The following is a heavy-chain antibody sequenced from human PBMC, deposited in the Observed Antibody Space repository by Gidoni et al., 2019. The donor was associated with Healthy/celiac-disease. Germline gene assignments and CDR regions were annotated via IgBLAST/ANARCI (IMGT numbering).Heavy chain of an antibody. CDR3: ARDLRGELLRGAFDI. CDR1: GFTFSSYA. D-gene: IGHD1-26*01. CDR2: ISYDGSNK. J-gene: IGHJ3*02. Sequence: QVQLVESGGGVVQPGRSLSLSCAASGFTFSSYAMHWVRQAPGKGLEWVAVISYDGSNKYYADSVKGRFTISRDNSKNTLYLQMNSLRAEDTAVYYCARDLRGELLRGAFDIWGQGTMVTVSS. V-gene: IGHV3-30*04.